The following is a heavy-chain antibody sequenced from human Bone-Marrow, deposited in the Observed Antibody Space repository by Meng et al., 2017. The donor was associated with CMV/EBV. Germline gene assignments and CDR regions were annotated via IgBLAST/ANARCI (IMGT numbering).Heavy chain of an antibody. J-gene: IGHJ6*02. Sequence: GESLKISCAASGFTISSNYMSWVRQSPRKGLEWVSVIYSGGSTDYADSVRGRFTISRDNAKNSLYLQMNSLRAEDTAVYYCARADCSSTSCPRVYYYYGMDVWGQGTTVTVSS. CDR1: GFTISSNY. CDR2: IYSGGST. CDR3: ARADCSSTSCPRVYYYYGMDV. V-gene: IGHV3-66*01. D-gene: IGHD2-2*01.